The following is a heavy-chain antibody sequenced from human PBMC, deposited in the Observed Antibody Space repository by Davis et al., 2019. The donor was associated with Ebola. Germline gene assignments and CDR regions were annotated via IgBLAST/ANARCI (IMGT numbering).Heavy chain of an antibody. J-gene: IGHJ4*02. D-gene: IGHD1/OR15-1a*01. CDR1: GFAFSSSV. CDR2: ISDSGRST. V-gene: IGHV3-23*01. CDR3: VTENWYRFES. Sequence: GGSLRLSCTASGFAFSSSVMTWVRQAPGKGLDWVSVISDSGRSTNFADSVKGRFTISRDNSKNTLYLQMNSLRTEGTAVYYCVTENWYRFESWGQGTLVTVSS.